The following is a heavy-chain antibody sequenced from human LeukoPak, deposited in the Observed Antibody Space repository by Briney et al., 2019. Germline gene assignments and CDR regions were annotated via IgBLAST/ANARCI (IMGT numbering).Heavy chain of an antibody. Sequence: SETLSLTCTVSGGSISSYYWSWIRQPPEKGLEWIGYIYYSGSPNYNPSLKSRVTISLDTSKNQFSLKLTSVTAADTAVYYCARSEYYGSGTYYNRYYGLDVWGQGTTVTVSS. V-gene: IGHV4-59*01. J-gene: IGHJ6*02. CDR1: GGSISSYY. CDR2: IYYSGSP. D-gene: IGHD3-10*01. CDR3: ARSEYYGSGTYYNRYYGLDV.